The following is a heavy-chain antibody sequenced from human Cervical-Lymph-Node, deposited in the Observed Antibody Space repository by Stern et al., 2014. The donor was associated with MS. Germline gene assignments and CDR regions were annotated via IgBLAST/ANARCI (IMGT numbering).Heavy chain of an antibody. CDR2: IWYDGSNP. CDR3: ASAYSSSHYYFDY. D-gene: IGHD6-13*01. V-gene: IGHV3-33*01. CDR1: GFSFSRYA. Sequence: VQLEESGGGVVQPGRSLRLSCAASGFSFSRYAMHWVRQAPGKGLEWVALIWYDGSNPYYADSVTGRFTISRDNFKNTLYLQMNSLRAEDTAVYYCASAYSSSHYYFDYWGQGTLVTVS. J-gene: IGHJ4*02.